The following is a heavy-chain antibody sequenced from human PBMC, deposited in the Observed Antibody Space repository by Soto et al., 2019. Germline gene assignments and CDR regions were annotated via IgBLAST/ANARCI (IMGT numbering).Heavy chain of an antibody. V-gene: IGHV3-23*01. D-gene: IGHD3-22*01. J-gene: IGHJ4*02. CDR1: VFTFSIYA. CDR3: AKSDSSGYYFDY. Sequence: SCAASVFTFSIYARSWVRQAPGKGLEWVSAISGSGGSTYYADSVKGRFTISRDNSKNTLYLQMNSLRAEDTAVYYCAKSDSSGYYFDYWGQGTLVTVSS. CDR2: ISGSGGST.